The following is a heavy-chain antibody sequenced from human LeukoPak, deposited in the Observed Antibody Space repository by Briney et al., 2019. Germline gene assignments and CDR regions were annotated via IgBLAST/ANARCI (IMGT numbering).Heavy chain of an antibody. Sequence: GGSLRLSCAASGFTFSSYWMHWVRQAPGRGLVWVSRINSDGSSTTYADSVKGRFTISRDNAKNTLYLQMNSLRAEDTAVYYCARDRWDYYDSSGSSAPPPPSLDYWGQGTLVTVSS. CDR1: GFTFSSYW. V-gene: IGHV3-74*01. J-gene: IGHJ4*02. CDR2: INSDGSST. CDR3: ARDRWDYYDSSGSSAPPPPSLDY. D-gene: IGHD3-22*01.